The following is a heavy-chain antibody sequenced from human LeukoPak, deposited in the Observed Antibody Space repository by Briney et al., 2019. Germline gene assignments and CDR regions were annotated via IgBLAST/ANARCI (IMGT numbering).Heavy chain of an antibody. CDR1: GGSFSSGSYY. J-gene: IGHJ4*02. CDR3: ARGISYYDSSGYPPFDY. CDR2: IYYSGST. V-gene: IGHV4-61*01. D-gene: IGHD3-22*01. Sequence: SETLSLTCTVSGGSFSSGSYYWSWIRQPPGKGLEWIGYIYYSGSTNYNPSLKSRVTISVDTSKNQFSLKLSSVTAADTAVYYCARGISYYDSSGYPPFDYWGQGTLVTVSS.